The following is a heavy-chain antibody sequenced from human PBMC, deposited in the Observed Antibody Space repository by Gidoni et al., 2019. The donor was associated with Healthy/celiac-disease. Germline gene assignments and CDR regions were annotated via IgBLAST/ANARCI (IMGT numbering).Heavy chain of an antibody. V-gene: IGHV1-69*01. CDR1: GGTFSSYA. CDR3: ARCRGYSYGPYYYYYYGMDV. CDR2: IIPIFGTA. D-gene: IGHD5-18*01. Sequence: QVQLVQSGAEVKKHRSSWTVSCKPSGGTFSSYAIRWVRQAPGQGLEWMGGIIPIFGTANYAQKFQGRVTITADESTSTAYMELSSLRSEDTAVYYCARCRGYSYGPYYYYYYGMDVWGQGTTVTVSS. J-gene: IGHJ6*02.